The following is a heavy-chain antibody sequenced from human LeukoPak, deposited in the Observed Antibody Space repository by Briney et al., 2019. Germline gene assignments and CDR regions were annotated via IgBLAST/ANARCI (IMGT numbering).Heavy chain of an antibody. D-gene: IGHD2-15*01. V-gene: IGHV4-39*01. CDR1: GGSISSSSYY. J-gene: IGHJ6*02. CDR3: EGARLLLGSLEGDYYYYGMDV. Sequence: SETLSLTCTVSGGSISSSSYYWGWIRQPPGKGLEWIGSIYYSGSTYYNPSLKSRVTISVDTSKNQFSLKLSSVTAADTAVYYCEGARLLLGSLEGDYYYYGMDVWGQGTTVTVSS. CDR2: IYYSGST.